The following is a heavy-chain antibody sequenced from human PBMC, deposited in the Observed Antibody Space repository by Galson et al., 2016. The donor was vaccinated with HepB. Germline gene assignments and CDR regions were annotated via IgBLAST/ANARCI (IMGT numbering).Heavy chain of an antibody. CDR1: GFTFNYYG. J-gene: IGHJ5*02. CDR2: IWYGGSTK. Sequence: SLRLSCAASGFTFNYYGMHWVRQAPGKGLEWVAVIWYGGSTKYYGDSVKGRFTISRDNSKNTLYLQMNSLRVDDTAVYYCARDFGGIAADGTVRWFDPWGQGTLVTVSS. V-gene: IGHV3-33*01. D-gene: IGHD6-13*01. CDR3: ARDFGGIAADGTVRWFDP.